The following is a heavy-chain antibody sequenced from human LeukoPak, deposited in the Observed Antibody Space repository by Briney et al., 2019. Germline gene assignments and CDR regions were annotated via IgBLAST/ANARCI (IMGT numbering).Heavy chain of an antibody. V-gene: IGHV4-34*01. Sequence: PSETLSLTCAVYGGSFSGYYWSWIRQPPGKGLEWIGEINHSGSTNYNPSLKSRVTISVDTSKNQFSLKLSSVTAADTAVYYCARSTQSIAARSDNFDYWGQGTLVTVSS. CDR2: INHSGST. J-gene: IGHJ4*02. CDR1: GGSFSGYY. D-gene: IGHD6-6*01. CDR3: ARSTQSIAARSDNFDY.